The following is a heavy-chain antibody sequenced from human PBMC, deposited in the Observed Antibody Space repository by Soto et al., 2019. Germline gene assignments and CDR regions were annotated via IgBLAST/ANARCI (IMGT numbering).Heavy chain of an antibody. V-gene: IGHV4-38-2*01. J-gene: IGHJ4*02. CDR2: IYHSGST. CDR3: ARGNDYGPHGPPYYFDY. CDR1: GYSISSGYY. Sequence: RSLTCAVSGYSISSGYYWGWIRQPPGKGLEWIGSIYHSGSTYYNPSLKSRVTISVDTSKNQFSLKLSSVTAADTALSYCARGNDYGPHGPPYYFDYWGQGTVVNASS. D-gene: IGHD4-17*01.